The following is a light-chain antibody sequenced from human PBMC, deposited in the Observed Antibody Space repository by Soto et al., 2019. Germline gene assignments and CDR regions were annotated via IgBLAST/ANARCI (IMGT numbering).Light chain of an antibody. CDR3: QQYNNWPPP. CDR2: GAS. Sequence: EIVMTQSPATLSVSPGERATLSCRASQSVSSNLAWYQQKPGQAPRLLIYGASTRATGIPARFSGSGSGTEFTLTISSLQSEDFEVYYCQQYNNWPPPFGQGTKVEIK. CDR1: QSVSSN. V-gene: IGKV3-15*01. J-gene: IGKJ1*01.